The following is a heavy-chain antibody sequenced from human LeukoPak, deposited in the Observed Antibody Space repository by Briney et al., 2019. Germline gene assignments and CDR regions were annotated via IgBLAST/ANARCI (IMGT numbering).Heavy chain of an antibody. CDR2: ISSSSSYI. Sequence: GGSLRLSCAASGFTFSSYSMNWVRQAPGKGLEWVSSISSSSSYIYYADSVKGRSTISRDNAKNSLYLQMNSLRAEDTAVYYCARDMTVKMFDYWGQGTLVTVSS. V-gene: IGHV3-21*01. J-gene: IGHJ4*02. CDR3: ARDMTVKMFDY. D-gene: IGHD4-17*01. CDR1: GFTFSSYS.